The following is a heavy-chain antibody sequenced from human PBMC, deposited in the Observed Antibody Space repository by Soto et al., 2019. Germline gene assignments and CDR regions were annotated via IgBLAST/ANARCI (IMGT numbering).Heavy chain of an antibody. V-gene: IGHV3-11*06. J-gene: IGHJ3*02. CDR1: GFTFSDSF. CDR3: ASGTYSADDVYDI. D-gene: IGHD1-26*01. Sequence: QVQLVESGGGLVKPGGSLRLSCGASGFTFSDSFMSWIRQAPGKGLEFVSYINRKSTYTSYAVSVRGRFTISRDNAKNSLYLQMNSLIVEDTAVYYCASGTYSADDVYDIWGQGTMVTVSS. CDR2: INRKSTYT.